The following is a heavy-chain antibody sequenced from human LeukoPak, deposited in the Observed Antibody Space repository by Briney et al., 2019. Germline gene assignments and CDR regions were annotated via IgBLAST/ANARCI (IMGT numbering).Heavy chain of an antibody. CDR1: GSSFTSYW. V-gene: IGHV5-51*01. CDR2: IYPGDSDT. J-gene: IGHJ5*02. D-gene: IGHD2-2*01. CDR3: ARQIQDIVVVPAAKVFDP. Sequence: GESPKISCKGSGSSFTSYWIGWVRQLPGKGLEWMGIIYPGDSDTRYSPSFQGQVTISADKSISTAYLQWSSLKASDTAMYYCARQIQDIVVVPAAKVFDPWGQGTLVTVSS.